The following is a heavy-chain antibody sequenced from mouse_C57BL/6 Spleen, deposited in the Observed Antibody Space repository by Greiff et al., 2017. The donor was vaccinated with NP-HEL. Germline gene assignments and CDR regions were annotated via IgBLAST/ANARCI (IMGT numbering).Heavy chain of an antibody. D-gene: IGHD2-5*01. V-gene: IGHV1-69*01. CDR1: GYTFTSYW. CDR2: IDPSDSYT. CDR3: ARSGYYSTPMDY. J-gene: IGHJ4*01. Sequence: QVQLKQPGAELVMPGASVKLSCKASGYTFTSYWMHWVKQRPGQGLEWIGEIDPSDSYTNYNQKFKGKSTLTVDKSSSTAYMQLSSLTSEDSAVYYCARSGYYSTPMDYWGQGTSVTVSS.